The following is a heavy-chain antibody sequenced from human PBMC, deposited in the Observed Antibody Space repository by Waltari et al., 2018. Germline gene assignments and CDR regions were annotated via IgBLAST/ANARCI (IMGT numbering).Heavy chain of an antibody. J-gene: IGHJ5*02. Sequence: QVQLVQSGAEVKKPGASVKVSCKASGYTFTSYGISWVRQAPGQGLEWMGWISAYNGNTNYAQELQGRVTMTTDTSTSTAYMELRSLRSDDTAVYYCAREYPMEVAARPLQFDPWGQGTLVTVSS. CDR2: ISAYNGNT. CDR3: AREYPMEVAARPLQFDP. CDR1: GYTFTSYG. V-gene: IGHV1-18*01. D-gene: IGHD6-6*01.